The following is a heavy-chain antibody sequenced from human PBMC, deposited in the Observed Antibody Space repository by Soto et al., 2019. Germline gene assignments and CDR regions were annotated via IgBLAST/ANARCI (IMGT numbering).Heavy chain of an antibody. D-gene: IGHD5-18*01. CDR3: ARRAVDTAMDY. CDR2: IYPGDSDT. J-gene: IGHJ4*02. CDR1: GYSFTSYW. V-gene: IGHV5-51*01. Sequence: GGSLRLSCKGSGYSFTSYWIGWVRQMPGKGLEWMGIIYPGDSDTRYSPSFQGQVTISADKSISTAYLQWSSLKASDTAMYYCARRAVDTAMDYWGQGTLVTVSS.